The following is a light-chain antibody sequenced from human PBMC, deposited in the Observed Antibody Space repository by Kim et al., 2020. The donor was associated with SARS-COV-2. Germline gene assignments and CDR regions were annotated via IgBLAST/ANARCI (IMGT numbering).Light chain of an antibody. Sequence: QSALTQPPSASGSPGQSVTFSCTGTSSDVGGYNYVSWYQQHPGKAPKLMIYDVTKRPSGVPDRFSGSKSGNTASLTVSGLRAEDEADYYCSSYAGSNNLVFGGGTQLTVL. V-gene: IGLV2-8*01. J-gene: IGLJ2*01. CDR2: DVT. CDR3: SSYAGSNNLV. CDR1: SSDVGGYNY.